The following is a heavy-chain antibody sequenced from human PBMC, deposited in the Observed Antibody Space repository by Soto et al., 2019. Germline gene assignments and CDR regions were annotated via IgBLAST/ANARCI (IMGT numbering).Heavy chain of an antibody. V-gene: IGHV3-30-3*01. D-gene: IGHD3-3*01. CDR2: ISYDGSNK. CDR3: ARDKRDLRFLEWSYYFAY. CDR1: GFTFSSYA. Sequence: QVQLVESGGGVVQPGRSLRLSCTASGFTFSSYAMHWVRQAPGKGLEWVAVISYDGSNKYYADSVKGRFTISRDNSKNTLYLQMNNLRAEDTAVYYCARDKRDLRFLEWSYYFAYWGQGTLVTVSS. J-gene: IGHJ4*02.